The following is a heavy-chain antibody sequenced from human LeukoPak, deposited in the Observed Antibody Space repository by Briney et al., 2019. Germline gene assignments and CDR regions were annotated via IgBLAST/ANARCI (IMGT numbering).Heavy chain of an antibody. CDR3: ARDVRAARPADVDKLLEYYFDY. D-gene: IGHD6-6*01. CDR1: GGSISSYY. Sequence: SETLSLTCTVSGGSISSYYWSWIRQPPGKGLEWIGYIYYSGSTNYNPSLKSRVTISVDTSKNQFSLKLSSVTAADTAVYYCARDVRAARPADVDKLLEYYFDYWGQGTLVTVSS. J-gene: IGHJ4*02. V-gene: IGHV4-59*01. CDR2: IYYSGST.